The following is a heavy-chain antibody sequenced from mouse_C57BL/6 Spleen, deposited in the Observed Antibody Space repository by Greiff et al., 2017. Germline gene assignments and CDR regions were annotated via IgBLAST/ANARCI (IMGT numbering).Heavy chain of an antibody. CDR1: GFTFSDYG. V-gene: IGHV5-17*01. Sequence: EVKLMESGGGLVKPGGSLKLSCAASGFTFSDYGMHWVRQAPEKGLEWVAYISSGSSTIYYADTVKGRFTISRDNAKNTLFLQMTSLRSEDTAMYYCALDSSGYGYYAMDHWGQGTSVTVSS. J-gene: IGHJ4*01. D-gene: IGHD3-2*02. CDR2: ISSGSSTI. CDR3: ALDSSGYGYYAMDH.